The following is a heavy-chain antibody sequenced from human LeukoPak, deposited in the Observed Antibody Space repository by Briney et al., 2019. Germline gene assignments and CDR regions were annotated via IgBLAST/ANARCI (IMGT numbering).Heavy chain of an antibody. J-gene: IGHJ4*02. Sequence: AGGSLRLSCAASGFTFSSYEMNWVRQAPGKGLEWVSYISSSGSTIYYADSVKGRFTISRDNAKNSLYLQMNSLRAEDTAVYYCAREKGDYYGSGSYYRDWGQGTLVTVSS. D-gene: IGHD3-10*01. CDR2: ISSSGSTI. V-gene: IGHV3-48*03. CDR1: GFTFSSYE. CDR3: AREKGDYYGSGSYYRD.